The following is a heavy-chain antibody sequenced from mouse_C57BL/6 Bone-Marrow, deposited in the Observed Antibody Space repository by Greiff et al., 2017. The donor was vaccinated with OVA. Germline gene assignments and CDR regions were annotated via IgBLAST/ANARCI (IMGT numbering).Heavy chain of an antibody. CDR1: GYTFTDYY. D-gene: IGHD1-1*01. V-gene: IGHV1-26*01. CDR2: INPNNGGT. Sequence: EVQLQQSGPELVKPGASVKISCKASGYTFTDYYMNWVKQSHGKSLEWLGDINPNNGGTSYNQKFTGKATLTVDKSSSTAYMELRSLTSEDSAVYYCARLGFITPDWGQGTSVTVSS. CDR3: ARLGFITPD. J-gene: IGHJ4*01.